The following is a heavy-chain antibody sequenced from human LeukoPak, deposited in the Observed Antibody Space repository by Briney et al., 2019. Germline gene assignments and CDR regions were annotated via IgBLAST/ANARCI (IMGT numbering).Heavy chain of an antibody. V-gene: IGHV4-61*02. Sequence: SETLSLTCTVSGGSISSGNYYWSWIRQPAGKGLEWIGRMYTSGSTNYNPSLKSRVTISVDTSKNQFSLKLSSVTAADTAVYYCARVGTYDFWSGYYILDYWGQGTLVTVSS. J-gene: IGHJ4*02. CDR2: MYTSGST. D-gene: IGHD3-3*01. CDR1: GGSISSGNYY. CDR3: ARVGTYDFWSGYYILDY.